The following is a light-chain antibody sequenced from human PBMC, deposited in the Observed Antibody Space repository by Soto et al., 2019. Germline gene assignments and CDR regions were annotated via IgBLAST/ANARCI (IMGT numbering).Light chain of an antibody. CDR1: QSVTNN. CDR3: QQYSDSPIT. V-gene: IGKV3-15*01. CDR2: GAS. Sequence: EIVMTQSPTTLSVSPGERATLSCRASQSVTNNLAWYQQRPGQAPRLLIHGASTRASGVPARFSGSGSGTDFNLTISSLQSKDFAVYYCQQYSDSPITFGPGTKVDLK. J-gene: IGKJ3*01.